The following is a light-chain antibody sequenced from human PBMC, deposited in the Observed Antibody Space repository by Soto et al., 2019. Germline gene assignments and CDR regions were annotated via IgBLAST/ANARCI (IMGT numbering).Light chain of an antibody. CDR1: QSVSSSH. J-gene: IGKJ4*01. CDR3: QHRSKWPHVT. CDR2: GAT. V-gene: IGKV3D-20*02. Sequence: EIVLTQSPGTLSLSPGERATLSCRASQSVSSSHLAWYQQNPGQAPRLLIYGATSRATGIPARFSGSGSGTDFTLTISSLEPEDFAVYYCQHRSKWPHVTFGGGTKVDIK.